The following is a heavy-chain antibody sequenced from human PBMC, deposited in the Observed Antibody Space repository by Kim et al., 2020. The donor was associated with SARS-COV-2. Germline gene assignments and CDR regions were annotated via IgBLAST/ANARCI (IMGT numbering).Heavy chain of an antibody. J-gene: IGHJ3*02. D-gene: IGHD1-26*01. CDR3: ASLPVGATIIDAFDI. V-gene: IGHV4-59*01. Sequence: PSLKSRVTISVDTSKNQFSLKLSSVTAADTAVYYCASLPVGATIIDAFDIWGQGTMVTVSS.